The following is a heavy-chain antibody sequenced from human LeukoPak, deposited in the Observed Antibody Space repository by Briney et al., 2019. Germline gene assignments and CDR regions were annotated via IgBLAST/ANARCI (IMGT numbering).Heavy chain of an antibody. CDR2: ISAYNGNT. CDR3: AREGGYGSGSYYNSHPDY. V-gene: IGHV1-18*04. D-gene: IGHD3-10*01. J-gene: IGHJ4*02. Sequence: ASVKVSCKASGYTFTGYYMHWVRQAPGQGLEWMGWISAYNGNTNYAQKLQGRVTMTTDTSTSTAYTELRSLRSDDTAVYYCAREGGYGSGSYYNSHPDYWGQGTLVTVSS. CDR1: GYTFTGYY.